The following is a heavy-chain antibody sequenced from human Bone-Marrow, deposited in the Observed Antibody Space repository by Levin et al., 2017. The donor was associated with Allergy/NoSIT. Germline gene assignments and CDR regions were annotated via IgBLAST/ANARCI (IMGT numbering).Heavy chain of an antibody. CDR2: ISDDGNTI. CDR3: GRDLSGYFDY. CDR1: GFTLSSFW. V-gene: IGHV3-74*01. J-gene: IGHJ4*02. D-gene: IGHD3-9*01. Sequence: GGSLRLSCAVSGFTLSSFWMHWVRQAPGEGLVWISRISDDGNTIDYADFVKGRFTISRDYAKNTLYLQMNSLRAEDTAVYYCGRDLSGYFDYWGQGALVSVS.